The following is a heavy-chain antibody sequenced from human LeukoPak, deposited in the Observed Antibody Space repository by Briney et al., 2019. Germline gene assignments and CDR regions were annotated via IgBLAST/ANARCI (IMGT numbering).Heavy chain of an antibody. V-gene: IGHV1-24*01. J-gene: IGHJ4*02. CDR3: ATSHGSCSSTSCYEVYFDY. Sequence: GASVKVSCKVSGYTLTELSIHWVRQAPGKGLEWMGGFDPEDGETIYAQKFQGRVTMTEDTSTDTAYMELSSLRSEDTAVYYCATSHGSCSSTSCYEVYFDYWGQGTLVTVSS. CDR1: GYTLTELS. D-gene: IGHD2-2*01. CDR2: FDPEDGET.